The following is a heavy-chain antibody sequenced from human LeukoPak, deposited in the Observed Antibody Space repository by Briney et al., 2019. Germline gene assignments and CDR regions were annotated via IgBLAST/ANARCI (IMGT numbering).Heavy chain of an antibody. CDR2: IYNSGSTNYN. V-gene: IGHV4-59*11. Sequence: SETLSLTCTVSGGSISGHYWSWLRQSPGKGLEWIAYIYNSGSTNYNNYNPSLKSRVTISVDTSKNQFSLKLSSVTAADTAVYYCARQSGYSSGNYYFDYWGPGTLVTVSS. J-gene: IGHJ4*02. CDR1: GGSISGHY. D-gene: IGHD5-18*01. CDR3: ARQSGYSSGNYYFDY.